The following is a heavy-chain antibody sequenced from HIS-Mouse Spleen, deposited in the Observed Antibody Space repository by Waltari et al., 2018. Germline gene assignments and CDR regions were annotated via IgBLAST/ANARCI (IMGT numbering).Heavy chain of an antibody. CDR2: ISDDGSNK. CDR3: AKDKHHAFDY. CDR1: GLTFSSCC. Sequence: QVKLVESGGGVVQPGRSLRRSWSASGLTFSSCCIEWVRQAPGKGLEWLAVISDDGSNKYYADSVKGRFTISRDNSKNTLYLQMNSLRAEDTAVYYCAKDKHHAFDYWGQGTLVTVSS. V-gene: IGHV3-30*18. J-gene: IGHJ4*02.